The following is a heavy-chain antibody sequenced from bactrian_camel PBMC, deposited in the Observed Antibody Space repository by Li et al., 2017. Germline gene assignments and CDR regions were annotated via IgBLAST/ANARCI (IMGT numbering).Heavy chain of an antibody. Sequence: VQLVESGGGSVQAGGSQRLTCVASGFTSDSYCMGWFRQAPGKERDGVAAIYTGGGSPNYDPSVKGRFTVSEDRAQATLYLQMNSLKPEDTGTYYCAAGGVIGSGGVCVTPDLTEYSYWGQGTQVTVS. CDR2: IYTGGGSP. CDR1: GFTSDSYC. J-gene: IGHJ4*01. CDR3: AAGGVIGSGGVCVTPDLTEYSY. V-gene: IGHV3S1*01. D-gene: IGHD2*01.